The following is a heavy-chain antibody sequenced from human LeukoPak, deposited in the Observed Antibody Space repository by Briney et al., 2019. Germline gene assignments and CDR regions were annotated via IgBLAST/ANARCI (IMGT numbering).Heavy chain of an antibody. D-gene: IGHD3-22*01. CDR2: ISSSASTT. CDR3: AKDPRASSAYYYDRLGY. J-gene: IGHJ4*02. V-gene: IGHV3-48*03. CDR1: GFTLSSYE. Sequence: GGSLRLSCAASGFTLSSYEMNWVRQAPGKGLEWVSYISSSASTTHYADSVMGRFTISRDNAKNSLYLQMNSLRVEDTAVYYCAKDPRASSAYYYDRLGYWGQGTLVTVSS.